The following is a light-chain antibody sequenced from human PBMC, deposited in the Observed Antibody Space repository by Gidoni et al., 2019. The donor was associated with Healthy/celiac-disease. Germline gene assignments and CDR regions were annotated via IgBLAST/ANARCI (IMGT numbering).Light chain of an antibody. CDR1: SSNIGAVYD. Sequence: QSVLTQPPSVSGAPAQRVTIPCTGSSSNIGAVYDVHWYQQLPGTAPKLLIYGNSNRPSGVPDRFSGSKSGTSASLAITGLQAEDEADYYCQSYDSSLSGSYVFGTGTKVTVL. V-gene: IGLV1-40*01. CDR2: GNS. J-gene: IGLJ1*01. CDR3: QSYDSSLSGSYV.